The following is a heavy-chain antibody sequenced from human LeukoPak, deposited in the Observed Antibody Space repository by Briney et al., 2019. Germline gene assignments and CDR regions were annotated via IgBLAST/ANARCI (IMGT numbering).Heavy chain of an antibody. J-gene: IGHJ4*02. V-gene: IGHV3-64*04. CDR1: GFTFSNYA. D-gene: IGHD3-22*01. CDR2: ITINIDRT. CDR3: AKAHSSITLIVVAKIPPDY. Sequence: GGSLRLSCSASGFTFSNYAMHWVRQAPGKGLEYVSAITINIDRTFYADSVQGRFTISRDNSRNTLYLQMNSLRAEDTAVYYCAKAHSSITLIVVAKIPPDYWGQGTLVTVSS.